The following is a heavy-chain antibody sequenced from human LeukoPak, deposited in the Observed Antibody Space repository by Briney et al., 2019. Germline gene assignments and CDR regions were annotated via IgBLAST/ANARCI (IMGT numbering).Heavy chain of an antibody. J-gene: IGHJ5*02. CDR2: ISYDGSNK. CDR1: GFTFSSYG. V-gene: IGHV3-30*18. D-gene: IGHD3-10*01. CDR3: AKVPGSGSYYKSNWFDP. Sequence: RSGGSLRLSCAASGFTFSSYGMHWVRQAPGKGLEWVAVISYDGSNKYYADSEKGRFTIPRDNSKNTLYLQMNSLRAEDTAVYYCAKVPGSGSYYKSNWFDPWGQGTLVTVSS.